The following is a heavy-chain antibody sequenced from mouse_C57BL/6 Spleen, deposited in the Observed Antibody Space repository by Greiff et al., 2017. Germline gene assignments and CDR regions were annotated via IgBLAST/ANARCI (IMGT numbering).Heavy chain of an antibody. CDR2: INPGSGGT. D-gene: IGHD1-1*01. J-gene: IGHJ3*01. CDR3: ARSAYYYGSSSFAWFAY. CDR1: GYAFTNYL. Sequence: VQRVESGAELVRPGTSVKVSCKASGYAFTNYLIEWVKQRPGQGLEWIGVINPGSGGTNYNEKFKGKATLTADKSSSTAYMQLSSLTSEDSAVYFCARSAYYYGSSSFAWFAYWGQGTLVTVSA. V-gene: IGHV1-54*01.